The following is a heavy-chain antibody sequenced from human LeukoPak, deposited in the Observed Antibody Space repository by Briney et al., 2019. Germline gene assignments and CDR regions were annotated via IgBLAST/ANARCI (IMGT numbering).Heavy chain of an antibody. CDR2: IYYSGST. J-gene: IGHJ6*03. CDR3: ARVFDSGSQAYFYYMDV. D-gene: IGHD3-10*01. Sequence: SETLSLTCTVSGGSISSSSYHWGWLRQPPGKGLEWIGSIYYSGSTYYNPSLKSRVTMSVDTSKNQFSLKVSSVTAADTAVYYCARVFDSGSQAYFYYMDVWGKGTTVTIFS. V-gene: IGHV4-39*07. CDR1: GGSISSSSYH.